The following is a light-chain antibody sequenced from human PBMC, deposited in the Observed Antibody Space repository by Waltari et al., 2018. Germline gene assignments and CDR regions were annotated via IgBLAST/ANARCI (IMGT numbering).Light chain of an antibody. CDR3: QQRSNWPWT. Sequence: EIVLTQSPATLSLSPGERATLSCRASQSFNSFVAWYQQKPGQAPRPVIYDASSRASGIPARFSASGYGTEFTLTISSLEPEDFAVYYCQQRSNWPWTFGPGTKVDIK. CDR2: DAS. J-gene: IGKJ3*01. CDR1: QSFNSF. V-gene: IGKV3-11*01.